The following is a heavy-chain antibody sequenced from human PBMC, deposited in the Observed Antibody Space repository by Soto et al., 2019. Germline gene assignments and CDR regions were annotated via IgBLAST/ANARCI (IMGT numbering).Heavy chain of an antibody. J-gene: IGHJ6*02. CDR1: GFTFSSYG. CDR2: ISNDGSKK. D-gene: IGHD5-18*01. Sequence: LRLSFAASGFTFSSYGMHWVRQAPGNGLEWVAVISNDGSKKYYSDSVKGRFTISRDNSKNTLYLQMNSLRAEDTAVYYCAKDSGTAMVTSYYYYGMDVWGQGTTVTV. CDR3: AKDSGTAMVTSYYYYGMDV. V-gene: IGHV3-30*18.